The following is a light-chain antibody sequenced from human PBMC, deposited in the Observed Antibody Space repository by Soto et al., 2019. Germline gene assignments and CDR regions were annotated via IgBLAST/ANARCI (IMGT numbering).Light chain of an antibody. V-gene: IGKV3-15*01. CDR3: QQYNNWPPTWT. CDR2: AAS. Sequence: EMVMTQSPATLSVSPGESATLPCRASQSLSGNLAWYQQKPGQAPRLIIYAASTRATGIPARFSGSGSGTEFILTINSLQPEDFAVYYCQQYNNWPPTWTFGQGTKVDIK. CDR1: QSLSGN. J-gene: IGKJ1*01.